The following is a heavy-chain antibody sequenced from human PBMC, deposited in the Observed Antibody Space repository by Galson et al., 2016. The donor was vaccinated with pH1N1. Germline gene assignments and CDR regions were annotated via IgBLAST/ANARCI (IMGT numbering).Heavy chain of an antibody. V-gene: IGHV4-38-2*02. J-gene: IGHJ6*03. D-gene: IGHD5-24*01. CDR3: ARGGYGYFDSAIYPRPYYYYYMDV. Sequence: SETLSLTCTVSGYSISSGYYWGWIRQPPGKGLEWIGSIYHSGSSYYNPSLKSRVTISVDTSKNQFSLKLSSVTATDTAVYYCARGGYGYFDSAIYPRPYYYYYMDVWGKVTTVTVSS. CDR1: GYSISSGYY. CDR2: IYHSGSS.